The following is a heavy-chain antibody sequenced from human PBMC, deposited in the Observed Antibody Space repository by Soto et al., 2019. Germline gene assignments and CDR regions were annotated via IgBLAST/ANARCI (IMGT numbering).Heavy chain of an antibody. D-gene: IGHD3-10*01. J-gene: IGHJ4*02. CDR3: ATELGENPASPFDA. Sequence: QVQLVESGADVKKPGSSVKVSCQASGVTFSSETLGWVRQAPGQGLEWVGAIIPLFGTASYAQKFQGRVKITADESTSTVYMELSSLRSDDTAVYFCATELGENPASPFDAWGQGTLVTVSS. CDR2: IIPLFGTA. V-gene: IGHV1-69*01. CDR1: GVTFSSET.